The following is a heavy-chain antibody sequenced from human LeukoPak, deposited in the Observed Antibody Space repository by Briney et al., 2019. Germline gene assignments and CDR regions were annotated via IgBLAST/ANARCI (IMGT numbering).Heavy chain of an antibody. Sequence: WGSLRLSCAASGFTFSSYAMHWVRQAPGKGLEWVAVISYDGSNKYYADSVKGRFTISRDNSKNTLYLQMNSLRAEDTAVYYCARVGNSYDQDYYYYGMDVWGQGTTVTVSS. CDR3: ARVGNSYDQDYYYYGMDV. V-gene: IGHV3-30-3*01. J-gene: IGHJ6*02. CDR2: ISYDGSNK. CDR1: GFTFSSYA. D-gene: IGHD3-22*01.